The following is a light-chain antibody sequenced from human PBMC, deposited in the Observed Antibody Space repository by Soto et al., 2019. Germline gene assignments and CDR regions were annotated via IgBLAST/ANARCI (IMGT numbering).Light chain of an antibody. CDR2: DAS. V-gene: IGKV3-11*01. Sequence: EIVLTQSPATLSLSPGERATLSCRASQSVSSYLAWYQQKPGQAPRLLIYDASNRATGIPARFSGSGSGTDFTLTISILEPEDFAVYYCQQSSNWPLITFGQGTRLEIK. CDR3: QQSSNWPLIT. J-gene: IGKJ5*01. CDR1: QSVSSY.